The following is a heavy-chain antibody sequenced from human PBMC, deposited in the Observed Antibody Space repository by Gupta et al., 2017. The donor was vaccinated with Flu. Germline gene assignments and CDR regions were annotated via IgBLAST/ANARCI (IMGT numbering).Heavy chain of an antibody. CDR1: GFSFSYAY. V-gene: IGHV3-15*01. J-gene: IGHJ3*02. D-gene: IGHD3-10*01. CDR2: LKSETDGGTA. Sequence: EVQLVESGGGLVKPGGSLRLSCAASGFSFSYAYMNWVRQAPGKGLEWVGRLKSETDGGTADDGAPVKGRFTISRDDSKNTLWLQMNSLRTEDTAVYYCTTDSSGGIAFDIWGQGTTVTVSA. CDR3: TTDSSGGIAFDI.